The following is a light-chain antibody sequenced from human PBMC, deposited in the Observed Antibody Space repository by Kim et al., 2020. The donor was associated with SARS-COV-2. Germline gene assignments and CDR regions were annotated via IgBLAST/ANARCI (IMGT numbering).Light chain of an antibody. CDR1: QDISSW. CDR2: AAS. CDR3: QQANSLPLT. V-gene: IGKV1-12*01. J-gene: IGKJ4*01. Sequence: DIQMSQSPSSVSASVGDRVTITCRASQDISSWLVWYQQKPGKAPKLLIYAASSLQTGAPSRFSGSGSGTDFILTIRSLQPEDFATYYCQQANSLPLTFGGGTRVEI.